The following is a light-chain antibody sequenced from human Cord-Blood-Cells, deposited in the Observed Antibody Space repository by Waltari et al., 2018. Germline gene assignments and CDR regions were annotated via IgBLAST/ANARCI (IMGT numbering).Light chain of an antibody. CDR2: DGS. Sequence: QSALTQPRPVSWSPGQSVTISCTGTSSDVGGYNSVSWYQQHPGKAPKLMIYDGSKRPSGVPDRFSGSKSGNTASLTISGLQAEDEADYYCCSYAGSYTWVFGGGTKLTVL. J-gene: IGLJ3*02. CDR3: CSYAGSYTWV. V-gene: IGLV2-11*01. CDR1: SSDVGGYNS.